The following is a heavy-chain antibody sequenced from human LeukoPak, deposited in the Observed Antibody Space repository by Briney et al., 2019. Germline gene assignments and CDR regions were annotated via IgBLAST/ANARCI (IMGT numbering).Heavy chain of an antibody. CDR1: GFTFSSYA. D-gene: IGHD3-3*01. J-gene: IGHJ3*02. CDR3: ARDRYDTSPDDAFDI. CDR2: ISYDGSNK. V-gene: IGHV3-30-3*01. Sequence: GGSLRLSCAASGFTFSSYAMHWVRQAPGKGLEWVAVISYDGSNKYYADSVKGRFTISRDNSKNTPYLQMNSLRAEDTAVYYCARDRYDTSPDDAFDIWGQGTMVTVSS.